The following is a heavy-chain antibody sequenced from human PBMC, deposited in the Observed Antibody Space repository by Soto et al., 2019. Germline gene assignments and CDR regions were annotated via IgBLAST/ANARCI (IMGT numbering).Heavy chain of an antibody. V-gene: IGHV3-21*01. CDR3: SGCSGGACHENYGMDV. D-gene: IGHD2-15*01. CDR2: ISPSTSHI. CDR1: GFTFSSCT. J-gene: IGHJ6*02. Sequence: EVHLVESGGGLVKPGGSLRLSCAVSGFTFSSCTMNWVRQAPGKGLEWVSSISPSTSHIYYADSVKGRFTISRDTAKNSMFLQMNSLRAEDTAVYYCSGCSGGACHENYGMDVWGQGTAVTGPS.